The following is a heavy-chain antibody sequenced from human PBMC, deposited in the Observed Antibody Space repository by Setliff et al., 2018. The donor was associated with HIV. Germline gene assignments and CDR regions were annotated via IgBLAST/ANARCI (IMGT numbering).Heavy chain of an antibody. CDR1: DDPISSYY. D-gene: IGHD2-8*01. V-gene: IGHV4-4*07. CDR2: LYPSGST. J-gene: IGHJ3*02. CDR3: ARVFPPIRGAPFGVPPGVFDI. Sequence: PSETLSLTCYVTDDPISSYYWSWIRQPAGKGLEWIGRLYPSGSTIYNPSLRSRVTLSVDTSKNQFSLKLSSVTAADTAVYYCARVFPPIRGAPFGVPPGVFDIWGQGSMVTVSS.